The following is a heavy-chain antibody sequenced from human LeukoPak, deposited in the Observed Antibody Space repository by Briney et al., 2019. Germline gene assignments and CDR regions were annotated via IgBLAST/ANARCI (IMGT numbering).Heavy chain of an antibody. D-gene: IGHD1-26*01. CDR1: GFTFDDYA. Sequence: GGSMRLSCAASGFTFDDYAMHWVRQAPGKGLEWVSGISWNSGSIGYADSVKGRFTISRDNAKNSLYLQMNSLRAEDMALYYCAKDRGSYFPGAFDIWGQGTMVTVSS. J-gene: IGHJ3*02. V-gene: IGHV3-9*03. CDR3: AKDRGSYFPGAFDI. CDR2: ISWNSGSI.